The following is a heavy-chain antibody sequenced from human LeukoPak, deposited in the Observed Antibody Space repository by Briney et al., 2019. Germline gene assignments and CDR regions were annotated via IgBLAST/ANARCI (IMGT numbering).Heavy chain of an antibody. CDR1: GDTFTGYY. CDR3: ARDSGYPYYFDF. J-gene: IGHJ4*02. Sequence: GASVKVSCKASGDTFTGYYMHWVRLAPGQGLEWIGRINVKTSATNYAQKFQGRVTMARDTSIRTVYMELSSLRSDDTALYYCARDSGYPYYFDFWGRGTLVTVSS. CDR2: INVKTSAT. V-gene: IGHV1-2*06. D-gene: IGHD3-22*01.